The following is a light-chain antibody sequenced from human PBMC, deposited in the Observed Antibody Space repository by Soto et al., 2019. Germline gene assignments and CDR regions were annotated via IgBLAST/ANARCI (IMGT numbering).Light chain of an antibody. Sequence: EIVLTQSPGTLSLSPGERATLSCRASQSVSSSYLAWYQQKPGQAPRLLIYGASSRATGIPDRFSGSASGTDFTLTISRLEPEDFAVYYCQQYGSSPPWTFGQGTKVDIK. J-gene: IGKJ1*01. CDR1: QSVSSSY. V-gene: IGKV3-20*01. CDR3: QQYGSSPPWT. CDR2: GAS.